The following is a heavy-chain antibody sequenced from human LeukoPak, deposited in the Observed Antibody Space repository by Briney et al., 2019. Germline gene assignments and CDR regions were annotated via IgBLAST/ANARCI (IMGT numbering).Heavy chain of an antibody. D-gene: IGHD2-15*01. CDR2: INHSGST. J-gene: IGHJ4*02. CDR3: ARGRRAAPVFDY. Sequence: SETLSLTCAVYGGSFSGYCWGWIRQPPGKGLEWIGEINHSGSTNYNPSLKSRVTISVDTSKNQFSLKLSSVTAADTAVYYCARGRRAAPVFDYWGQGTLVTVSS. V-gene: IGHV4-34*01. CDR1: GGSFSGYC.